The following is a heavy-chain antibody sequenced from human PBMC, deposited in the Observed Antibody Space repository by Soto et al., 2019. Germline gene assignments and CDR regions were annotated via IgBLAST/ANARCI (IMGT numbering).Heavy chain of an antibody. V-gene: IGHV3-23*01. J-gene: IGHJ4*02. D-gene: IGHD2-15*01. CDR3: AKARFGEYCSGGSCYASLIEFDY. CDR1: GFTFSSYA. CDR2: ISGSGGST. Sequence: GGSLRLSCAASGFTFSSYAMSWVRQAPGKGLEWVSAISGSGGSTYYADSVKGRFTISRDNSKNTLYLQMNSLRAEDTAVYYCAKARFGEYCSGGSCYASLIEFDYWGQGTLVTVSS.